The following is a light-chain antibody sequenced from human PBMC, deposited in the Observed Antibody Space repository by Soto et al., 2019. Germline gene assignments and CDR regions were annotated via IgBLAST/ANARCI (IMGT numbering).Light chain of an antibody. V-gene: IGKV3-15*01. CDR3: QQYNKWPLT. Sequence: EIVMPQSPATLSVSPGERATLSCRASQSVSSNLAWYQHKPGQAPRLLIYHTSTRAAGIPARFSRSGSGTEFTLTISSLQSEDFAVYDCQQYNKWPLTFGGGTKVEIK. CDR2: HTS. J-gene: IGKJ4*01. CDR1: QSVSSN.